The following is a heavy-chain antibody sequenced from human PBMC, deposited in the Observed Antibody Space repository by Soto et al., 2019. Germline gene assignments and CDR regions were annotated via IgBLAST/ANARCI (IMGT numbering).Heavy chain of an antibody. CDR1: GFSRSTTGVC. CDR2: IYGDDDK. CDR3: AQRLGDYGLGCERANYVEP. D-gene: IGHD3-10*01. J-gene: IGHJ5*02. Sequence: QITLKESGPTLVRPTQTLTLTCTFSGFSRSTTGVCVGWIRQHRGKALECLALIYGDDDKRYSLSLNSRLTRFKEDSKKEVIRKTTNMDSVDTATYYCAQRLGDYGLGCERANYVEPWGQGTGVTVPS. V-gene: IGHV2-5*02.